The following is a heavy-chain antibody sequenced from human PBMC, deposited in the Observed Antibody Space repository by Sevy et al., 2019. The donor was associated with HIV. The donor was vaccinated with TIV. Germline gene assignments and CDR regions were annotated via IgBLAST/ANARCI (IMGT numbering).Heavy chain of an antibody. Sequence: GGSLRLSCAVSGFTVSNNFLNWVRQSPGKGLEWVSTVYSDLRTFYADSVKGRFTVSRDDPKNALYLQMNSLRAEDTAVYYCARVIDGYHREFNYFYYYMDVWGKGTTVTDSS. CDR1: GFTVSNNF. CDR3: ARVIDGYHREFNYFYYYMDV. J-gene: IGHJ6*03. V-gene: IGHV3-53*01. D-gene: IGHD5-12*01. CDR2: VYSDLRT.